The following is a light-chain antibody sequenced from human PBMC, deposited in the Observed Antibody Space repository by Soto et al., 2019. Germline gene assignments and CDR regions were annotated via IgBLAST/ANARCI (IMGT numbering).Light chain of an antibody. V-gene: IGKV1-39*01. CDR3: QQSYSTLFT. J-gene: IGKJ3*01. CDR2: AAS. Sequence: DIQMTQSPSSLSASVGDRVTITCRASQSIRNYLNWYKQKPGKAPKLLIYAASTLQGGVPSRFSGSGSGTDFTLTISSLQHEDFATYYCQQSYSTLFTFGPGTKVDI. CDR1: QSIRNY.